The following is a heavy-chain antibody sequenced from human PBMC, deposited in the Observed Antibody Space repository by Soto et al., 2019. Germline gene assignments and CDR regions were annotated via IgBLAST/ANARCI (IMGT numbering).Heavy chain of an antibody. CDR3: ARRTWGMDV. V-gene: IGHV4-4*02. CDR1: SGSIDTTNW. D-gene: IGHD2-8*01. CDR2: IFHSGNT. Sequence: QVQLQESGPGLVKPSGTLSLTCAVSSGSIDTTNWWSWVRQPPGKGLEWIGEIFHSGNTYYNPSLASRVTISVDTSMNQFSLNLRSVTAADTAVYYCARRTWGMDVWGQGTTVTVSS. J-gene: IGHJ6*02.